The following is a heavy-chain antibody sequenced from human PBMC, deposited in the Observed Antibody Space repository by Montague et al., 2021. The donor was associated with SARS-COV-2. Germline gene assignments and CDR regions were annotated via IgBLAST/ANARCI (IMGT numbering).Heavy chain of an antibody. CDR1: GFTFSNYG. Sequence: SLRLSCAASGFTFSNYGMNWVRQAPGKGPEWVLYISSSGSTIYYADSVKGRFTISRDNAQNSLYLQMNSLRAEDTGVYYCARDRGYGDFYYYGMDVWGQGTTVTVSS. D-gene: IGHD3-10*01. V-gene: IGHV3-48*03. CDR3: ARDRGYGDFYYYGMDV. CDR2: ISSSGSTI. J-gene: IGHJ6*02.